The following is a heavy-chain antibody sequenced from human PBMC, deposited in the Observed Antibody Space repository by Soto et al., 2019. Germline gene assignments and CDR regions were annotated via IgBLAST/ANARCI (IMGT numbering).Heavy chain of an antibody. Sequence: QVQLQESGPGLVKSSGTLSLTCAVSSGSVSSSSWYSWVRQPPGKGLEWLGEIHHSGTTCCKSALESRLSISLVAPRNPSSPRLSSVTAADSAVYYCAGQGDRSYNRTYWGQGTLVTVSS. J-gene: IGHJ4*02. CDR3: AGQGDRSYNRTY. D-gene: IGHD1-1*01. CDR1: SGSVSSSSW. CDR2: IHHSGTT. V-gene: IGHV4-4*02.